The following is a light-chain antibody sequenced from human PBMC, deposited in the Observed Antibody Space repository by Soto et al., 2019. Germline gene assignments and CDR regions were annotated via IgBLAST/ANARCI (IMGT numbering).Light chain of an antibody. CDR1: SSDVGGYNY. J-gene: IGLJ1*01. CDR3: GSYAGSPRYV. Sequence: QSALTQPRSVSGSPGQSVTISCTGTSSDVGGYNYVSWYQQHPGKAPKVMIYDVSERPSGVPDRFSGSKSGNTASLTISVLQAEDEADYYCGSYAGSPRYVFGTGTKVTVL. CDR2: DVS. V-gene: IGLV2-11*01.